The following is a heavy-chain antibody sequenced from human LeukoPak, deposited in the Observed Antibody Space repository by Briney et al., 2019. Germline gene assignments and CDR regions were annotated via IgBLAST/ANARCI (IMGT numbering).Heavy chain of an antibody. V-gene: IGHV5-51*01. CDR2: IHPGDSDT. J-gene: IGHJ4*02. CDR3: ATHPGGLQSGFDN. D-gene: IGHD5-24*01. Sequence: GESLRISCEGSGYTFTSYWISWVRQMPGKGLEYMGIIHPGDSDTRYSPSFQGQVTISVDRSSSTAYLQWSRLKASDTAMYYCATHPGGLQSGFDNWGQGTLVTVSS. CDR1: GYTFTSYW.